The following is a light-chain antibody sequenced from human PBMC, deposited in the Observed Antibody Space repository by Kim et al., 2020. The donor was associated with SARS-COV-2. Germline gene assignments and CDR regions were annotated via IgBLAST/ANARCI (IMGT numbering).Light chain of an antibody. J-gene: IGKJ1*01. CDR2: GAS. CDR3: QQYSSSPAT. Sequence: YPGERATLSCRASQVVSSNYLAWYQQKPGQAPRLLIYGASSRATGIPDRFSGSGSGTDFTLTITRLEPEDFAVYYCQQYSSSPATFGQGTKVDIK. CDR1: QVVSSNY. V-gene: IGKV3-20*01.